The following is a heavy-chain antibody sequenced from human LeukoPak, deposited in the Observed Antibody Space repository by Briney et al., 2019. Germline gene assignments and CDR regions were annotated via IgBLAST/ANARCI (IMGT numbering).Heavy chain of an antibody. Sequence: GGSLRLSCAVSGFNLNSYAMHWVRQAPGKGLEWVAVIRHDEANSFYADSVQGRFTISRDTTKKLLYLQMNSLRVEDTAVYYCAKEYTPSSPLGELDSWGQGTLVTVSS. D-gene: IGHD6-6*01. CDR1: GFNLNSYA. J-gene: IGHJ5*01. CDR2: IRHDEANS. V-gene: IGHV3-30*02. CDR3: AKEYTPSSPLGELDS.